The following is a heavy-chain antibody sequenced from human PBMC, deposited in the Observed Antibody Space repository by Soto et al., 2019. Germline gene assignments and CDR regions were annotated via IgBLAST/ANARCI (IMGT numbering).Heavy chain of an antibody. CDR1: GGSFSGYY. CDR3: ARVLIAGVTTD. Sequence: QVQLQQWGAGLLKPSETLSLTCAVYGGSFSGYYWSWIRQPPGKGLEWIGESNHVGNTNYNPSLKSRVTMSVDPSKTQFSLRLTSVTAADKAVYYCARVLIAGVTTDWGPGTLVIVSS. D-gene: IGHD6-13*01. CDR2: SNHVGNT. V-gene: IGHV4-34*01. J-gene: IGHJ4*02.